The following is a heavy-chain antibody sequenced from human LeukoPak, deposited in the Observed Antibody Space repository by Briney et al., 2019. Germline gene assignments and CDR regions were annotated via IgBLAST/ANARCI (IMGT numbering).Heavy chain of an antibody. J-gene: IGHJ4*02. Sequence: PGGSLRLSRAASGFTFSKYWMSWVRQAPGKGLEWVANIKQDGSDKYYVDSVKGRFTISRDNAKNSLYLQMNSLRAEDTAMYYCVRDTFGPSDSWGQGSLVSVSS. CDR2: IKQDGSDK. CDR3: VRDTFGPSDS. D-gene: IGHD3-16*01. CDR1: GFTFSKYW. V-gene: IGHV3-7*01.